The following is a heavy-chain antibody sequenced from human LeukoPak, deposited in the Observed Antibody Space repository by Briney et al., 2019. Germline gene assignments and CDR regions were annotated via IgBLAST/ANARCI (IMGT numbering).Heavy chain of an antibody. CDR3: AGALNNHYHYYIDV. Sequence: LRLSCAASGFNFNDFAMHWVRQAPGKGLEWIGYIYHSGSTKYSPALKSRVIISEDAFKNQFSLNRSSVTKAAAAVYFCAGALNNHYHYYIDVWGKGTTVTVSS. V-gene: IGHV4-59*01. CDR2: IYHSGST. D-gene: IGHD1/OR15-1a*01. J-gene: IGHJ6*03. CDR1: GFNFNDFA.